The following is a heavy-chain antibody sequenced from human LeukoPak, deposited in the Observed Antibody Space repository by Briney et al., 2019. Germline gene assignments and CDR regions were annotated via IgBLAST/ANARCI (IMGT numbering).Heavy chain of an antibody. CDR2: IYYTGST. CDR3: ARSRLRDDYDY. V-gene: IGHV4-59*01. J-gene: IGHJ4*02. Sequence: SETPSLTCTVSGGSISSYYWSWIRQPPGKGLEWIGYIYYTGSTTYNPSLKSRVTISVDTSTNQFSLKLISVTAADTAVYYCARSRLRDDYDYWGKGTLVTVSS. D-gene: IGHD3-16*01. CDR1: GGSISSYY.